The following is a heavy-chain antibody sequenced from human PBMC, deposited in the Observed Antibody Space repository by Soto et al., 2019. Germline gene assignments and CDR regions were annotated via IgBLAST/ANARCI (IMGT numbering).Heavy chain of an antibody. V-gene: IGHV4-59*08. CDR3: ARRTFDFWSGLNWFDP. CDR2: VYYSGNT. Sequence: SETLSLTCSVSGGSLSGYYWSWIRQPPGKGLEWIGYVYYSGNTKYNPSLKSRVTISVDRPKNQFSLKLSSVTAADTAVYFCARRTFDFWSGLNWFDPWGQGTLVTVSS. J-gene: IGHJ5*02. CDR1: GGSLSGYY. D-gene: IGHD3-3*01.